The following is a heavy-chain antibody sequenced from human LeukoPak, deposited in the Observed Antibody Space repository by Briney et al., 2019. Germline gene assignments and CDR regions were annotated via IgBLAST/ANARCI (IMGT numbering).Heavy chain of an antibody. CDR1: GVSISSSSYY. Sequence: PSETLSLTCTVSGVSISSSSYYWTWIRQAAGKGLEWLGRIHTSGSTNYNPSLESRVTISLDTSKNQFSLQLSSVTAAETAVYYCGRDRAYSQYGGSGIDPWGQGTLVTVSS. CDR3: GRDRAYSQYGGSGIDP. CDR2: IHTSGST. J-gene: IGHJ5*02. D-gene: IGHD4-11*01. V-gene: IGHV4-61*02.